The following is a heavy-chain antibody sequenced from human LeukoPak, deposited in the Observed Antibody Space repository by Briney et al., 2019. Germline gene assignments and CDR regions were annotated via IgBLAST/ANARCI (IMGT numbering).Heavy chain of an antibody. V-gene: IGHV4-34*01. CDR2: INHSGST. CDR1: GGSFSGYY. D-gene: IGHD2-21*02. Sequence: PSETLSLTCAVYGGSFSGYYWSWIRQPPGKGLEWIGEINHSGSTNYNPSLKSRVTISVDTSKNQFSLKLSSVTAADTAVYYCARVTYYYYYMDILGKGNTVSVSS. J-gene: IGHJ6*03. CDR3: ARVTYYYYYMDI.